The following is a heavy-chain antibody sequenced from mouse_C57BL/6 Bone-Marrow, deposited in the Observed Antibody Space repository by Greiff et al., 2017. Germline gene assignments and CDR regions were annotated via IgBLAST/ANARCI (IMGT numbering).Heavy chain of an antibody. CDR3: TPITTVVATSYFDY. D-gene: IGHD1-1*01. J-gene: IGHJ2*01. CDR1: GFNIKDDY. V-gene: IGHV14-4*01. Sequence: EVQLQQSGAELVRPGASVKLSCTASGFNIKDDYMHWVKQRPEQGPEWIGWIDPENGDTEYASKFQGKATITADTSSNTAYLQLSSLTSEDTAVYYCTPITTVVATSYFDYWGQGTTLTVSS. CDR2: IDPENGDT.